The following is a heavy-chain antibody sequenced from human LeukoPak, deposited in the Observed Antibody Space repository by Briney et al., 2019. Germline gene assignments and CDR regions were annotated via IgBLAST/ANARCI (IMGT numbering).Heavy chain of an antibody. V-gene: IGHV3-23*01. CDR1: GFTFSSYA. CDR3: AEVLSPSYYDFWSGYRLDY. Sequence: PGGSLRLSCAASGFTFSSYAMSWVRQAPGKGLEWVSAISGRGGSTYYADSVKGRFTISRDNSKNTLYLQMNSLRAEDTAVYYCAEVLSPSYYDFWSGYRLDYWGQGTQVTVSS. D-gene: IGHD3-3*01. J-gene: IGHJ4*02. CDR2: ISGRGGST.